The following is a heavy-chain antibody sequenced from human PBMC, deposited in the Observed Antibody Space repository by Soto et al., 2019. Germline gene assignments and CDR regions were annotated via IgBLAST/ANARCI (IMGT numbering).Heavy chain of an antibody. CDR1: GYIFTGYY. Sequence: ASVKVSCKASGYIFTGYYMHWVRQAPGQGLEWMGWINPNSGDTNYTQKFQGWVTMTRDTSISTAYMELSRLRSDDTAVYYCATSRISIAVAGETEYYFDYWGQGTPVTVSS. D-gene: IGHD6-19*01. CDR2: INPNSGDT. CDR3: ATSRISIAVAGETEYYFDY. J-gene: IGHJ4*02. V-gene: IGHV1-2*04.